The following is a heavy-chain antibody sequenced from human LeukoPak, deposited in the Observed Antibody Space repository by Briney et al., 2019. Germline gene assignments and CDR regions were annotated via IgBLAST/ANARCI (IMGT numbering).Heavy chain of an antibody. V-gene: IGHV4-61*02. CDR1: GGSISSGSYY. D-gene: IGHD6-13*01. CDR3: AREDLGYSRDYYYYYMDV. J-gene: IGHJ6*03. Sequence: TPSQTLSLTCTVSGGSISSGSYYWSWIRQPAGKGLEWIGRIYTSGSTNYNPSLKSRVTISVDTSKNQFSLKLSSVTAADTAVYYCAREDLGYSRDYYYYYMDVWGKGTTVTISS. CDR2: IYTSGST.